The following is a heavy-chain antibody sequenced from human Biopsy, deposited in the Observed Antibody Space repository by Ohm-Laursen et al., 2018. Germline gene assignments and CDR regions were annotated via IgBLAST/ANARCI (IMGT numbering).Heavy chain of an antibody. CDR3: ARATNSTGWPYYYFYGMGV. CDR2: IYYSGST. V-gene: IGHV4-59*01. Sequence: TLSLTCTVSGGSISSDYWSWIRQTPGKGLEWIGYIYYSGSTNYNPSLKSRVTISVDTSKNQFSLRLNSVTAADTAVYYCARATNSTGWPYYYFYGMGVWGQGTTVTVS. CDR1: GGSISSDY. J-gene: IGHJ6*02. D-gene: IGHD2/OR15-2a*01.